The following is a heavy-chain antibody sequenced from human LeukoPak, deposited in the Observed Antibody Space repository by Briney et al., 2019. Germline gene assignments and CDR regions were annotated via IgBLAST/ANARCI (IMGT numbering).Heavy chain of an antibody. CDR3: ARGPATSAFDI. Sequence: VTVSCKASGYTFTDYFLHWLRQAPGQGLEWVADIDPKTGVSHSAQKFQVRVTMTRDTSINTVYMELSRLRSDDTAVYYCARGPATSAFDIWGQRTVDADSS. V-gene: IGHV1-2*02. CDR2: IDPKTGVS. J-gene: IGHJ3*02. CDR1: GYTFTDYF.